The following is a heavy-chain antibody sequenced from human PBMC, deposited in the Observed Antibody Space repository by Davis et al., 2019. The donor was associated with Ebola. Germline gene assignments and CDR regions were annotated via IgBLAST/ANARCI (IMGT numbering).Heavy chain of an antibody. V-gene: IGHV1-18*04. J-gene: IGHJ4*02. D-gene: IGHD3-9*01. CDR2: ISGFNTNT. Sequence: ASVKVSCKSSGYTFTSYGLVWVRQAPGLGLEWMGWISGFNTNTNFPQKFQGRVTVSKDTPTNTAYMDLRRLTSDDPAIYYCARAPNYDVLTGTSSYYFDYWGQGTLVTVAS. CDR3: ARAPNYDVLTGTSSYYFDY. CDR1: GYTFTSYG.